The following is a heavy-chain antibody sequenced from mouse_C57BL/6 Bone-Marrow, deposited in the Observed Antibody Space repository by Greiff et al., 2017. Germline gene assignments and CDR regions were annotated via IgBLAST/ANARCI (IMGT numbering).Heavy chain of an antibody. CDR3: ARDRHYYGSSYGFAY. Sequence: EVQGVESGGGLVKPGGSLKLSCAASGFTFSSYAMSWVRQTPEKRLEWVATISDGGSYTSYPDNVKGRFTLSRDNAKNNLYLHMSHLKSEDTAMYYCARDRHYYGSSYGFAYWGQGTLVTVSA. J-gene: IGHJ3*01. CDR2: ISDGGSYT. CDR1: GFTFSSYA. D-gene: IGHD1-1*01. V-gene: IGHV5-4*01.